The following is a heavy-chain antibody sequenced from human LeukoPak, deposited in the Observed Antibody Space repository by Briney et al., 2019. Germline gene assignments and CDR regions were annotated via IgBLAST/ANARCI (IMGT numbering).Heavy chain of an antibody. CDR2: IYYSGST. Sequence: SETLSLTCTVSGGSISSYYWSWIRQPPGKGLEWIGYIYYSGSTNYNPSLKSRVTISVDTSKNQFSLKLSSVTAADTAVYYCAREWRMGFDYWGQGTLVTVSS. J-gene: IGHJ4*02. CDR3: AREWRMGFDY. D-gene: IGHD2-8*02. V-gene: IGHV4-59*01. CDR1: GGSISSYY.